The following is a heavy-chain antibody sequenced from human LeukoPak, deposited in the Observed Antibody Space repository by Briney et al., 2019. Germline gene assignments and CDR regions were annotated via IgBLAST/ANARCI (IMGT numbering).Heavy chain of an antibody. V-gene: IGHV4-38-2*02. J-gene: IGHJ3*02. CDR1: GYSISSGYY. CDR2: IYHSGST. Sequence: PSETLSLTCAVSGYSISSGYYWGWSRQPPGKGLEWIGSIYHSGSTYYNPSLKSRVTVSVDTSKNQFSLKLSSVTAADTAVYYCAREKAITMIVVARRSAFDIWGQGTMVTVSS. CDR3: AREKAITMIVVARRSAFDI. D-gene: IGHD3-22*01.